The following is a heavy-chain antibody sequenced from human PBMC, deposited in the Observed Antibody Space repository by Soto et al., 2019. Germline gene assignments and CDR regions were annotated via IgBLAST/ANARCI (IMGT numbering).Heavy chain of an antibody. D-gene: IGHD3-22*01. CDR1: GGTFSSYA. CDR2: IIPIFCTA. J-gene: IGHJ5*02. Sequence: QVQLVQSGAEVKKPGSSVKVSCKASGGTFSSYAISWVRQAPGQGLEWMGGIIPIFCTANYAQKFQGRVTITADESTSTAYMELSSLRSEDTAVYYCARDLPYYDSSGYQETYWFDPWGQGTLVTVSS. CDR3: ARDLPYYDSSGYQETYWFDP. V-gene: IGHV1-69*01.